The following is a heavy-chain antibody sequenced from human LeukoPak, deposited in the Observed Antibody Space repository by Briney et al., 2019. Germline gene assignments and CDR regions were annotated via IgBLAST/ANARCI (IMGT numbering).Heavy chain of an antibody. Sequence: AGGSLRLSCAASGFTFSSYGMHWVRQAPGKGLEWVAFIRYDGSNKYYADSVKGRFTISRDNSKNTLYLQMNSLRAEDTAVYYCAKDTRRYYDFWSGYGNMDVWGKGTTVTVSS. CDR3: AKDTRRYYDFWSGYGNMDV. D-gene: IGHD3-3*01. CDR1: GFTFSSYG. J-gene: IGHJ6*03. CDR2: IRYDGSNK. V-gene: IGHV3-30*02.